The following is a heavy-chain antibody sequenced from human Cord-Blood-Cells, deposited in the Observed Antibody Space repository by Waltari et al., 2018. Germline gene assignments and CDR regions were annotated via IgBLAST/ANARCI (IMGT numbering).Heavy chain of an antibody. Sequence: QVQLVESGGGVVQPGRSLRLSCAASGFTFTSYGLHWLRPAPGKGLEWVAVIWYKGSNKYYEDSVKGRFTISRDNSKNTLYLQMNSLRAEDTAVYYCARGEASGAEYFQHWGQGTLVTVSS. J-gene: IGHJ1*01. CDR1: GFTFTSYG. V-gene: IGHV3-33*01. CDR3: ARGEASGAEYFQH. CDR2: IWYKGSNK. D-gene: IGHD1-26*01.